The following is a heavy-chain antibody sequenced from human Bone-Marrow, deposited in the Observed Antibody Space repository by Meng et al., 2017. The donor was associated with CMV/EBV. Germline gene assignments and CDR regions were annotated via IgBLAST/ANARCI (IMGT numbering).Heavy chain of an antibody. V-gene: IGHV3-20*04. CDR3: ARDPYTIAEGDY. CDR2: MNWNGGRI. D-gene: IGHD3-9*01. J-gene: IGHJ4*02. Sequence: GESLKISCAASGFTFDDYGMSWVRQAPGKGLEWVSGMNWNGGRIGYADSVKGRFTISRDNAKDSLYLQMNSLRAEDTALYYCARDPYTIAEGDYWGQGTRVTVSS. CDR1: GFTFDDYG.